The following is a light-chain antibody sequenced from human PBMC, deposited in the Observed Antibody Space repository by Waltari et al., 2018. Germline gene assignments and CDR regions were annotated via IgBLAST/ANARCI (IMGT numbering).Light chain of an antibody. J-gene: IGLJ3*02. CDR1: VLVKKY. Sequence: SFELRQPSSVSVSPGQTAKITCSGDVLVKKYGQWIQQKPGQAPVLVIFRDSERPPGIPERFSGSSSGTTVTLTITGVQVEDEADYYCYSAADNSRVFGGGTKLTVL. CDR2: RDS. CDR3: YSAADNSRV. V-gene: IGLV3-27*01.